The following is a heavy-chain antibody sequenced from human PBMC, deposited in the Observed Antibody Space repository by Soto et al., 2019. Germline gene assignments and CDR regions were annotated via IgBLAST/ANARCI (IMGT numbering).Heavy chain of an antibody. J-gene: IGHJ6*02. CDR2: INAGNGNT. Sequence: ASVKVSCKASGYTFTSYAMHWVRQAPGQRLEWMGWINAGNGNTKYSQKFQGRVTITRDTSASTAYMELISLRSEDTAVYYCAFIAAAGTRSYYYYGMDVWGQGTTVTVSS. CDR1: GYTFTSYA. CDR3: AFIAAAGTRSYYYYGMDV. D-gene: IGHD6-13*01. V-gene: IGHV1-3*01.